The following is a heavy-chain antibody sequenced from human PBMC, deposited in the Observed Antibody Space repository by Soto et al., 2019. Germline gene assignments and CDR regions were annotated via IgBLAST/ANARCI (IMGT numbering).Heavy chain of an antibody. J-gene: IGHJ4*02. V-gene: IGHV1-69*13. CDR2: IIPIFGTA. CDR3: AKVKHSYGLPYYFDY. Sequence: GASVKVSCKASGGTFSSYAISWVRQAPGQGLEWMGGIIPIFGTANYAQKFQGRVTITADESTSTAYMELSSLRSEDTAVYYCAKVKHSYGLPYYFDYWGQGTLVTVSS. D-gene: IGHD5-18*01. CDR1: GGTFSSYA.